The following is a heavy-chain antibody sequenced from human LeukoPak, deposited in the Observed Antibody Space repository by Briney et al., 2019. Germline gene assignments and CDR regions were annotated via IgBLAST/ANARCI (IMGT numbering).Heavy chain of an antibody. CDR3: ARGARGSGTASDY. D-gene: IGHD3-10*01. J-gene: IGHJ4*02. V-gene: IGHV3-74*01. CDR1: GFTFSSSR. Sequence: GGSLRLSCAASGFTFSSSRMHWVRQAPGRGQVWVSRINSDGSSTNYADSVKGRFTISRDNAKNTLHLQMNSLRAEDTAVYYCARGARGSGTASDYWGQGTLVTVSS. CDR2: INSDGSST.